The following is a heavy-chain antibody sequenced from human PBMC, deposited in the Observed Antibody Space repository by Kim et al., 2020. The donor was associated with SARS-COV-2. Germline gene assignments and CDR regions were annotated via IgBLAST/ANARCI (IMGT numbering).Heavy chain of an antibody. Sequence: SVKVSCKTSGFTFSSSAVQWVRQTRGQRLEWIGWIVVDRGNTDYGQKFKERVTITRDMSTSTAFMELRSLRTEDTAVYYCAATLLGGYFEFWGQGSLVTVSS. V-gene: IGHV1-58*01. J-gene: IGHJ4*02. CDR3: AATLLGGYFEF. CDR2: IVVDRGNT. D-gene: IGHD3-16*01. CDR1: GFTFSSSA.